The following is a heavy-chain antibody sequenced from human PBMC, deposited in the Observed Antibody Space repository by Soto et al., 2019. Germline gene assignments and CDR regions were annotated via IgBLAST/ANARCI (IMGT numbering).Heavy chain of an antibody. CDR2: INPSVGST. J-gene: IGHJ4*02. CDR1: GYTFTSQN. CDR3: ASTLEARFDC. Sequence: QVQLVQSGAEVKKPGASVKVSCKASGYTFTSQNMHWVRQAPGQGLEWMGVINPSVGSTTYAQKFQSRVTMTRDTSTSTVDMEVSSLRSEDTAVYYCASTLEARFDCWGQGTLVTVSS. D-gene: IGHD3-3*01. V-gene: IGHV1-46*03.